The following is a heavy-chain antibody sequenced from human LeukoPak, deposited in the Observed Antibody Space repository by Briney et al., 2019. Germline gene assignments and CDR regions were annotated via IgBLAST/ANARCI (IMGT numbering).Heavy chain of an antibody. V-gene: IGHV1-69*06. D-gene: IGHD6-13*01. CDR3: ARDRGDSSSYPVWFDP. Sequence: RASVKVSCKASGGTFSSYAISWVRQAPGQGLEWMGGIIPIFGTANYAQKFQGRVTITADKSTSTAYMELSSLRSEDTAVYYCARDRGDSSSYPVWFDPWGQGTLVTVSS. J-gene: IGHJ5*02. CDR2: IIPIFGTA. CDR1: GGTFSSYA.